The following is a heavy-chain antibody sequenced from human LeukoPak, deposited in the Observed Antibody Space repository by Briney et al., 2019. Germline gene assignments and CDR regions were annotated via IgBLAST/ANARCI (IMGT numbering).Heavy chain of an antibody. V-gene: IGHV1-69*06. CDR1: GGTFSSYA. J-gene: IGHJ1*01. CDR3: ARDGSGSYYKGEYFQH. Sequence: SVKVSCKASGGTFSSYAISWVRQAPGQGLEWMGGIIPIFGTANYAQKFQGRVAITADKSTSTAYMELSSLRSEDTAVYYCARDGSGSYYKGEYFQHWGQGTLVTVSS. CDR2: IIPIFGTA. D-gene: IGHD3-10*01.